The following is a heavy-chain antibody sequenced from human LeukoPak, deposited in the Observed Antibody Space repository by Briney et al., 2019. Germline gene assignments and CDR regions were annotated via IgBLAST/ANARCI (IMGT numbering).Heavy chain of an antibody. CDR2: IYYSGST. V-gene: IGHV4-59*08. D-gene: IGHD6-19*01. CDR3: ARSLSSGWYSAFGY. J-gene: IGHJ4*02. Sequence: PSETLSLTCTVSGGSISSYYWSWIRQPPGKGLEWIGYIYYSGSTNYNPSLKSRVTISVDTSKNQFSLKLSSVTAADTAVYYCARSLSSGWYSAFGYWGQGTLVTVSS. CDR1: GGSISSYY.